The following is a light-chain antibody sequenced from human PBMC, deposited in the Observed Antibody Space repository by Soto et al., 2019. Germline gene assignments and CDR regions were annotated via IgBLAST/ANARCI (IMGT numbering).Light chain of an antibody. CDR1: QTIRTTY. Sequence: EIGLTQSPGTLYLSPGERATLSCRASQTIRTTYFAWYQQKPGQAPRLLIYSASNRATGIPDRFSGSGSGTDFTLTISRLEPEDFAVYYCQHYGSSPPFHRFGQGTKLEIK. CDR3: QHYGSSPPFHR. J-gene: IGKJ2*03. V-gene: IGKV3-20*01. CDR2: SAS.